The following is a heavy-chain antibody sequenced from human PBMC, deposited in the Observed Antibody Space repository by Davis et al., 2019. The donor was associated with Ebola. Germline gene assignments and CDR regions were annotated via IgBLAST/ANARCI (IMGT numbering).Heavy chain of an antibody. CDR3: ADGYNYTDYYYYGMDV. V-gene: IGHV1-69*13. CDR1: GGTFSSYA. CDR2: IIPIFGTA. J-gene: IGHJ6*02. Sequence: SVKVSCKASGGTFSSYAISWVRQAPGQGLEWMGGIIPIFGTANYAQKFQGRVTITADESTSTAYMELSSLRSEDTAVYYCADGYNYTDYYYYGMDVWGQGTTVTASS. D-gene: IGHD5-24*01.